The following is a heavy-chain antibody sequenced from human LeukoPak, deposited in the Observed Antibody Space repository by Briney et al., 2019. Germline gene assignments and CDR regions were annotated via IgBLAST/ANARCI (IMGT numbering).Heavy chain of an antibody. CDR3: ARPNCGGDCYYYGMDV. V-gene: IGHV1-18*01. Sequence: GASVKVSCTASGYTFTSYGISWVRQAPGQGLEWMGWISAYNGNTNYAQKLQGRVTMTTDTSTSTAYMELRSLRSDDTAVYYCARPNCGGDCYYYGMDVWGQGTTVTVSS. CDR1: GYTFTSYG. CDR2: ISAYNGNT. J-gene: IGHJ6*02. D-gene: IGHD2-21*01.